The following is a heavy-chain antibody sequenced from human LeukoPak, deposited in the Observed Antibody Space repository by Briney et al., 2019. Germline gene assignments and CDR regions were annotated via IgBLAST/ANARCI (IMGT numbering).Heavy chain of an antibody. CDR2: ISAYNGNT. CDR3: ARDQNSPYYGSGRFFDY. J-gene: IGHJ4*02. CDR1: GYTFTSYG. Sequence: VASVKVSCKASGYTFTSYGISWVRQAPGQGLEWMGWISAYNGNTNYAQKLQGRVTMTTDTSTSTAYMELRSLRSDDTAVYYCARDQNSPYYGSGRFFDYWGQGTLVTVSS. V-gene: IGHV1-18*01. D-gene: IGHD3-10*01.